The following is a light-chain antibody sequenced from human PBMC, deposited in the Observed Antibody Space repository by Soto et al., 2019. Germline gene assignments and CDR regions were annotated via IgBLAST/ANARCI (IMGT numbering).Light chain of an antibody. J-gene: IGKJ2*01. Sequence: DIQMTQSPSSLPASVGDRISITCRASQSISSYLSWYQQKPGKAPKLLIYGASNLQSGVPSRFSGSGSETGFTLTISSLQPEDFATYYCQQSYSAPRTFGQGPKLEIK. CDR3: QQSYSAPRT. CDR2: GAS. CDR1: QSISSY. V-gene: IGKV1-39*01.